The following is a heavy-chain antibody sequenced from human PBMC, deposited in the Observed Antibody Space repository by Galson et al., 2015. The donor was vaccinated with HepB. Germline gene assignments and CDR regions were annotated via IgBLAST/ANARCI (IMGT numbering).Heavy chain of an antibody. CDR3: ARGRPRYCSSTSCHYFDY. Sequence: TLSLTCAVYGGSFSGYYWSWIRQPLPWGLEWIGEINHSGSTNYNPSLKSRVTISVDTSKNQFSLKLSSVTAADTAVYYCARGRPRYCSSTSCHYFDYWGQGTLVTVSS. D-gene: IGHD2-2*01. J-gene: IGHJ4*02. V-gene: IGHV4-34*01. CDR2: INHSGST. CDR1: GGSFSGYY.